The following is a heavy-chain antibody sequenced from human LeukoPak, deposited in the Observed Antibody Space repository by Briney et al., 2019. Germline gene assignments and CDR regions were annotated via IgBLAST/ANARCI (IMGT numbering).Heavy chain of an antibody. CDR3: ARDYSAHVLRYFDWLPWNDAFDI. CDR1: GGTFSSYA. V-gene: IGHV1-69*05. CDR2: IIPIFGTA. D-gene: IGHD3-9*01. J-gene: IGHJ3*02. Sequence: SVKVSCKASGGTFSSYAISWVRQAPGQGLEWMGGIIPIFGTANYAQKLQGRVTMTTDTSTSTAYMELRSLRSDDTAVYYCARDYSAHVLRYFDWLPWNDAFDIWGQGTMVTVSS.